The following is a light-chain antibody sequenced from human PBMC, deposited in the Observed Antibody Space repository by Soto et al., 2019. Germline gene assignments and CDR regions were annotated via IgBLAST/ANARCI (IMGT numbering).Light chain of an antibody. CDR1: QSVGNY. Sequence: EVVLTQSPATLSLSPGEGATLFCRASQSVGNYLAWYQQRPGQAPRLLIYDATSRATGIPARFSGSGSGTDFTLTITSLEREDFAVYYCQQRSNWIFTFGRGTIVDI. J-gene: IGKJ3*01. CDR2: DAT. V-gene: IGKV3-11*01. CDR3: QQRSNWIFT.